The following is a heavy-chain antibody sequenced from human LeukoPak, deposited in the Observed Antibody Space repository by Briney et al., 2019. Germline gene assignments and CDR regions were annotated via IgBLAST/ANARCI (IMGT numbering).Heavy chain of an antibody. CDR3: ARGRYSGTTYYFDY. Sequence: GGSLRLSCAASGFTFSSYSMNWVRQAPGKGLEWVSSISSGSDHIYYADSVKGRFTISRDNAKNSLYLQMNSLRAEDTAMYYCARGRYSGTTYYFDYWAREPWSPSPQ. CDR2: ISSGSDHI. D-gene: IGHD5-12*01. V-gene: IGHV3-21*04. J-gene: IGHJ4*02. CDR1: GFTFSSYS.